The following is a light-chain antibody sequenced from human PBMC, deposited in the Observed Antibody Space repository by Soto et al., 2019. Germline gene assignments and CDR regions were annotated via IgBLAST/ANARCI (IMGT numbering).Light chain of an antibody. CDR1: GSDVGGYNY. CDR3: SSYTSSSTRV. CDR2: DVS. Sequence: SALTQPASVSGSPGQSITISCTGTGSDVGGYNYVSWYQQHPGKAPKLMIYDVSNRPSGVSNRFSGSKSGNTASLTISGLQAEDEADYYCSSYTSSSTRVFGGGTKVTVL. V-gene: IGLV2-14*01. J-gene: IGLJ2*01.